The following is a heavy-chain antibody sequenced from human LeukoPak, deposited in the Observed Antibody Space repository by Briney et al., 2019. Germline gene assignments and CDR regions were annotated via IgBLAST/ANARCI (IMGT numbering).Heavy chain of an antibody. CDR1: GFTVSSKY. V-gene: IGHV3-66*02. CDR2: IYSGGST. Sequence: PGGSLRLSCAGSGFTVSSKYMSWVRQAPGKGLEWDSVIYSGGSTYYADSVKGRFTISRDNSKNTLYLQMNSLRAEDTSVYYCARESAIVGATSYFDYWGQGTLVTVSS. D-gene: IGHD1-26*01. J-gene: IGHJ4*02. CDR3: ARESAIVGATSYFDY.